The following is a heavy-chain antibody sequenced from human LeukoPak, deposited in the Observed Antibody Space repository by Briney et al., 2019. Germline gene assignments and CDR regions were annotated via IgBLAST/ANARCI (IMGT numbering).Heavy chain of an antibody. D-gene: IGHD3-3*01. CDR3: ARDRFLEWLRAPYNWFDP. J-gene: IGHJ5*02. CDR1: GLTFSKSW. V-gene: IGHV3-21*01. CDR2: ISSSSSYI. Sequence: GGSLRLSCAASGLTFSKSWMHWVRQAPGKGLEWVSSISSSSSYIYYADSVKGRFTISRDNAKNSLYLQMNSLRAEDTAVYYCARDRFLEWLRAPYNWFDPWGQGTLVTVSS.